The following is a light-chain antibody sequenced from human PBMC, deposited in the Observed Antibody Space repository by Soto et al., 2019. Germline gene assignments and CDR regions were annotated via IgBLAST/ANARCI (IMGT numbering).Light chain of an antibody. Sequence: EILLTQSPGTLSLSPGERATISCRASQSVSSSYLAWYQRKPGQATRLLIYGASSRANGIPDRFSGSVSGTDFTLTLSRLEPEDFAAYYCQQYGSSHRITFGQGTRLEIK. J-gene: IGKJ5*01. V-gene: IGKV3-20*01. CDR2: GAS. CDR1: QSVSSSY. CDR3: QQYGSSHRIT.